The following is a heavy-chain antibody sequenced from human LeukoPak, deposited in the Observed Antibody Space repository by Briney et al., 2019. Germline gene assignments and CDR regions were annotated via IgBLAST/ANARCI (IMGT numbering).Heavy chain of an antibody. D-gene: IGHD1-26*01. CDR1: GGSISSYY. CDR3: ARGESYADI. J-gene: IGHJ3*02. CDR2: IYYSGST. Sequence: SETLSLTCTVSGGSISSYYWSWIRQPPGKGLEWIGNIYYSGSTNYNPSLKSRVTISVDTSKNQFSLKLSSVTAADTAVYYCARGESYADIWGQGTMVTVSS. V-gene: IGHV4-59*01.